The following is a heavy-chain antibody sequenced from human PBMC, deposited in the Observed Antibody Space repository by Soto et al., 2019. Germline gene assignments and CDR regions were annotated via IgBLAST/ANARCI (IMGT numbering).Heavy chain of an antibody. CDR1: GGSFSGYY. J-gene: IGHJ6*01. CDR3: ASVRIAYYYGSGSYRNYGMDV. Sequence: QVQLQQWGAGLLKPSETLSLTCAVYGGSFSGYYWSWIRQPPGKGLEWIGEINHSGSTNYNPSLKSRVTISVDTSKNQFSLKLSSVTAADTAVYYCASVRIAYYYGSGSYRNYGMDVW. V-gene: IGHV4-34*01. D-gene: IGHD3-10*01. CDR2: INHSGST.